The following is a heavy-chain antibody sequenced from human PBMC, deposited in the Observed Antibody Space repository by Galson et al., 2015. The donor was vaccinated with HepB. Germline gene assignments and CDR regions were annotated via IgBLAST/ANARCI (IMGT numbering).Heavy chain of an antibody. V-gene: IGHV3-30*18. CDR3: AKDRRRGSSWFGCLDY. D-gene: IGHD6-13*01. CDR2: ISYEGSLK. J-gene: IGHJ4*02. Sequence: SLRLSCAASGFTFSSYGMHWVRQAPGKGLEWVAVISYEGSLKYYADSVKGRFTISRDNSKNMLYLQMNSLRADDTAVYFCAKDRRRGSSWFGCLDYWGQGNLVTVSS. CDR1: GFTFSSYG.